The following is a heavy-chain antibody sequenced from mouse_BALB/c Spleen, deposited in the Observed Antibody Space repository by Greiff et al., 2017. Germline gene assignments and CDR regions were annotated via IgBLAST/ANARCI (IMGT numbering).Heavy chain of an antibody. Sequence: EVQGVESGGGLVQPGGSLKLSCAASGFTFSSYGMSWVRQTPDKRLELVATINSNGGSTYYPDSVKGRFTISRDNAKNTLYLQMSSLKSEDTAMYYCARVSTMITTYFDYWGQGTTLTVSS. CDR2: INSNGGST. CDR1: GFTFSSYG. CDR3: ARVSTMITTYFDY. V-gene: IGHV5-6-3*01. D-gene: IGHD2-4*01. J-gene: IGHJ2*01.